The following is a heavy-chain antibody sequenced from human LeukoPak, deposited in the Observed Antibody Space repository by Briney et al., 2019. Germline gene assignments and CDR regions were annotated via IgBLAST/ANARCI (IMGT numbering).Heavy chain of an antibody. Sequence: SVKVSCKASGGTFSSYAISWVRQAPGQGLEWMGGIIPIFGTANYAQKFQGRVTITADKSTSTAYMELSSLRSEDTAVYYCARVLSDIVVVPAAMWGWFDPWGQGTLVTVSS. D-gene: IGHD2-2*01. CDR2: IIPIFGTA. V-gene: IGHV1-69*06. J-gene: IGHJ5*02. CDR1: GGTFSSYA. CDR3: ARVLSDIVVVPAAMWGWFDP.